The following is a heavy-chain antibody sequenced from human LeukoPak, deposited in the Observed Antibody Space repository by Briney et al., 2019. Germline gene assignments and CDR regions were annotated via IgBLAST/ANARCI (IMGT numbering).Heavy chain of an antibody. CDR1: GFTFRNYS. CDR3: CIVSNLVSPFDS. CDR2: ISPSENYI. Sequence: PGGSLRLSCAASGFTFRNYSLNWVRQAPGKGLEWVSSISPSENYIYYADSVKGRFTISRDNARNSLYLQMNSLGAEDTALYYCCIVSNLVSPFDSWGQGTLVTV. J-gene: IGHJ4*02. V-gene: IGHV3-21*01. D-gene: IGHD1-26*01.